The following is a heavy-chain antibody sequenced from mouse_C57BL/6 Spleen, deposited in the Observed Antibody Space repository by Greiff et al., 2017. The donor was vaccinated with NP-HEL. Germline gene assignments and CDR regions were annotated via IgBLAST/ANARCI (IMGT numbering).Heavy chain of an antibody. V-gene: IGHV3-6*01. CDR2: ISYDGSN. CDR3: ARQLRLREYYAMDY. J-gene: IGHJ4*01. D-gene: IGHD3-2*02. Sequence: DVQLQESGPGLVKPSQSLSLTCSVTGYSITSGYYWNWIRQFPGNKLEWMGYISYDGSNNYNPSLKNRISITRDTSKNQFFLKLNSVTTEDTATYYCARQLRLREYYAMDYWGQGTSVTVSS. CDR1: GYSITSGYY.